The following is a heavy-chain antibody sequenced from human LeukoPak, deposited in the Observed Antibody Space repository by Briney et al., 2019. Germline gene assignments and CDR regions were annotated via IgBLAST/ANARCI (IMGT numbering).Heavy chain of an antibody. CDR2: IYSGGST. J-gene: IGHJ4*02. Sequence: GGSLRLSCAASGFTVSSNYMSWVRQAPGKGLEWVSVIYSGGSTYYADSVKGRFTISRDNSKNTLYLQMNSLRVEDTAVYYCARGRVYSSSWYFDYWGQGTLVTVSS. CDR3: ARGRVYSSSWYFDY. D-gene: IGHD6-13*01. CDR1: GFTVSSNY. V-gene: IGHV3-66*01.